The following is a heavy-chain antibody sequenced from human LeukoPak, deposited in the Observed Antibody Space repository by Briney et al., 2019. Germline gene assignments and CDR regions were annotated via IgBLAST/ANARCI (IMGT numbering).Heavy chain of an antibody. D-gene: IGHD5-24*01. J-gene: IGHJ4*02. CDR1: GYTFSSYD. CDR3: ATAIGRDGYNPKFDY. Sequence: ASVKVSCKASGYTFSSYDISWVRQAPGQGLEWMGWISAYNGNTNYAQKFQGRVTMTEDTSTDTAYMELSSLRSEDTAVYYCATAIGRDGYNPKFDYWGQGTLVTVSS. CDR2: ISAYNGNT. V-gene: IGHV1-18*01.